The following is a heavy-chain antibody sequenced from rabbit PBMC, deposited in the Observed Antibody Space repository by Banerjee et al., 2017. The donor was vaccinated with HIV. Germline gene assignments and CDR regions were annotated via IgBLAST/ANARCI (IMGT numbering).Heavy chain of an antibody. Sequence: QSLEESGGDLVKPGASLTLTCTASGFTISSSYYMCWVRQAPGKGLEWIACIYAGSSDSTWYASWAKGRFTISKTSSTTGTLQMTSLTAADTATYFCARAPYVSYSYPFNLWGPGTLVTVS. D-gene: IGHD7-1*01. J-gene: IGHJ4*01. CDR3: ARAPYVSYSYPFNL. V-gene: IGHV1S40*01. CDR1: GFTISSSYY. CDR2: IYAGSSDST.